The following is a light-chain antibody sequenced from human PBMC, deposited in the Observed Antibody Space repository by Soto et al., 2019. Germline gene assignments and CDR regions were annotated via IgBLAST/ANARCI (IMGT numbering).Light chain of an antibody. V-gene: IGLV2-8*01. CDR3: SSYAGRNLLL. Sequence: QSGLTQPPSASGSPGQSVTLSCTGTSSDGYGSNYVSWYQQHPGKAPKLMIYEVTKRPSGVPDRFSGSKSGNTASLTVSGLQAEDEADYYCSSYAGRNLLLFGAGTKLTVL. CDR2: EVT. CDR1: SSDGYGSNY. J-gene: IGLJ1*01.